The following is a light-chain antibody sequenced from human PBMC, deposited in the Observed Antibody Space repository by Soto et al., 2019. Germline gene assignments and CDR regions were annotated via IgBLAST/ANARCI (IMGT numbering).Light chain of an antibody. J-gene: IGKJ4*01. Sequence: IQMTQSPSSLSASVGDRVTITCQANQDINHSVSWYQQTPGKAPKLLIYNAVDLETGVPSRFSGSGSGTHFTFTISSLQPEDVATYYCQHHDNIPPLTFGGGTRVEI. CDR1: QDINHS. V-gene: IGKV1-33*01. CDR3: QHHDNIPPLT. CDR2: NAV.